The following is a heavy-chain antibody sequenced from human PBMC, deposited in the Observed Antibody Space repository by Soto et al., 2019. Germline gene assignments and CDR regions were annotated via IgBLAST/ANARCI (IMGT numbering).Heavy chain of an antibody. D-gene: IGHD4-17*01. V-gene: IGHV1-69*12. CDR1: GGTFSSYA. CDR2: NIPILGTA. Sequence: QVQLVQSGAEVKKPGSSVKVSCKASGGTFSSYAISWVRQAPGQGLEWMGGNIPILGTANYAQKFQGRVTIAGEESTSTAYREMSSLRTEDTDVHYSAGEGHHDSGQWGANMSVWRQGNQASACS. J-gene: IGHJ4*03. CDR3: AGEGHHDSGQWGANMSV.